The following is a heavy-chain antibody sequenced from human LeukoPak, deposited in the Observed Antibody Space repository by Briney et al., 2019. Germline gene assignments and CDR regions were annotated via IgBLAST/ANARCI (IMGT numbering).Heavy chain of an antibody. D-gene: IGHD2-15*01. Sequence: ASVKVSCKASGYTFTGYYLHWVRQAPGQGLEWMGIINPTGGDTTYPQKFQGRVTMTRDMSTITFYMDLSNLRSEDTAVYFCARGLCAGGTCYVMDYWGQGTLVTVSS. CDR2: INPTGGDT. J-gene: IGHJ4*02. V-gene: IGHV1-46*01. CDR1: GYTFTGYY. CDR3: ARGLCAGGTCYVMDY.